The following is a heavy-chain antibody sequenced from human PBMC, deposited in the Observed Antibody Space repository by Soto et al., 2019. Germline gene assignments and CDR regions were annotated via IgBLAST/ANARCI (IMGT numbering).Heavy chain of an antibody. CDR1: GGTSRSLS. J-gene: IGHJ5*02. V-gene: IGHV1-69*17. Sequence: QVQLVQSGSEVKKPGSSVKVSCKASGGTSRSLSITWVRQAPGQGLEWMGGITPLFGIPNYPQKVQGRLTIPAGKYTGLASFELRSLRTEDPSVYYGARETNSAGGCVATWGRGTLVTVSS. CDR3: ARETNSAGGCVAT. CDR2: ITPLFGIP. D-gene: IGHD6-19*01.